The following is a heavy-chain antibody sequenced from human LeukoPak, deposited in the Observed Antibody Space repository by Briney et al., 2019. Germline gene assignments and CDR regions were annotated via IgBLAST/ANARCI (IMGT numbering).Heavy chain of an antibody. CDR2: IYPGDSDT. CDR3: AKLPAYNYSYRFDY. J-gene: IGHJ4*02. Sequence: GESLKISCKGSGYSFTSYWIGWVRQMPGKGLEWMGIIYPGDSDTRYSPSFQGRVTISADKSISTAYLRWSSLKASDTAMYYCAKLPAYNYSYRFDYWGQGTLVTVSS. D-gene: IGHD3-16*02. V-gene: IGHV5-51*01. CDR1: GYSFTSYW.